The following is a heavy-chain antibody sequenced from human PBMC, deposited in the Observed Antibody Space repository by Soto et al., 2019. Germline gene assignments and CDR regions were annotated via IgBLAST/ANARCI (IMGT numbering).Heavy chain of an antibody. J-gene: IGHJ6*04. Sequence: GGSLRLSCAASGFTFSSYGMHWVRQAPGKGLEWVAVIWYDGSNKYYADSVKGRFTISRDNSKNTLYLQMNSLRAEDTAVYYCARPLRYCTNGVCYQGTLDVWGEGTTVTVSS. CDR3: ARPLRYCTNGVCYQGTLDV. CDR2: IWYDGSNK. D-gene: IGHD2-8*01. V-gene: IGHV3-33*01. CDR1: GFTFSSYG.